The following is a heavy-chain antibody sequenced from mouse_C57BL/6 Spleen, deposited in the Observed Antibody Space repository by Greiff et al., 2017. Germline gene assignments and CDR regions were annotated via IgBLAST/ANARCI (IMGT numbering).Heavy chain of an antibody. D-gene: IGHD3-2*02. CDR2: IYPGSGNT. CDR1: GYSFTSYY. J-gene: IGHJ2*01. Sequence: QVQLQQSGPELVKPGASVKISCKASGYSFTSYYIHWVKQRPGQGLEWIGCIYPGSGNTKYNEKFKGKATLTADTSSSTAYMQLSSLTSEDSAVYYWARSDSSGYGFDYWGQGTTLTVSS. CDR3: ARSDSSGYGFDY. V-gene: IGHV1-66*01.